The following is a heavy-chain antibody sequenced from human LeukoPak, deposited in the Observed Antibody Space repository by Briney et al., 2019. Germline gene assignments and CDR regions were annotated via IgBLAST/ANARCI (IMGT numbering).Heavy chain of an antibody. D-gene: IGHD1-26*01. Sequence: ASVKVSCKASGYTFTSYGTSWVRQAPGQGLEWMGWISAYNGNTNYAQKLQGRVTMTRDTSISTAYMELSRLRSDDTAVYYCARDKVRIVGATRPMYAFDIWGQGTMVTVSS. J-gene: IGHJ3*02. CDR2: ISAYNGNT. CDR1: GYTFTSYG. CDR3: ARDKVRIVGATRPMYAFDI. V-gene: IGHV1-18*01.